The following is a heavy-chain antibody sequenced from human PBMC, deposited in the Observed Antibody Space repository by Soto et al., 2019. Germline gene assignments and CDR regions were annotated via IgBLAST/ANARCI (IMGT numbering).Heavy chain of an antibody. V-gene: IGHV4-34*01. J-gene: IGHJ6*02. CDR1: CGSFIGYY. D-gene: IGHD6-6*01. CDR2: INHSGIT. CDR3: ARGRIREYSSSGTTYYYYYGMDV. Sequence: SEALSLTCAVYCGSFIGYYWSWILQPPGKGLECIVEINHSGITNYNPSLKSRVTISVDTSKNQFSLKLSSVTAADTAVYYCARGRIREYSSSGTTYYYYYGMDVWGQGTTVTVSS.